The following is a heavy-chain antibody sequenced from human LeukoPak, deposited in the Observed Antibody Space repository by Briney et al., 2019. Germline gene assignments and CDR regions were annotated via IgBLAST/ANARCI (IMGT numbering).Heavy chain of an antibody. V-gene: IGHV3-23*01. CDR2: IRGSGGST. J-gene: IGHJ4*02. Sequence: GGSLRLSCAASGFTLSSYAMSWVRQAPGKGLEWVSAIRGSGGSTYYADSVKGRFTISRDNSKNTLYLQINSLRAEDTAVYYCAKGALDSSGYISHFDHWGQGTLVTVSS. CDR1: GFTLSSYA. CDR3: AKGALDSSGYISHFDH. D-gene: IGHD3-22*01.